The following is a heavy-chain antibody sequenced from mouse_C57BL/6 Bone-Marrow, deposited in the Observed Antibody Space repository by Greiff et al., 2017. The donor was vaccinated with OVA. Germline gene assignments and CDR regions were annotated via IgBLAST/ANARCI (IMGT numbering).Heavy chain of an antibody. V-gene: IGHV1-81*01. Sequence: VQLQQSGAELARPGASVKLSCKASGYTFTSYGISWVKQRTGKGLEWIGEIYRGSGNTYYNEKFKGKATLTAAKSSITAYMELRSLTSEDSAVYFCAAAQATGYAMDYWGQGTSVTVSS. CDR1: GYTFTSYG. D-gene: IGHD3-2*02. CDR3: AAAQATGYAMDY. J-gene: IGHJ4*01. CDR2: IYRGSGNT.